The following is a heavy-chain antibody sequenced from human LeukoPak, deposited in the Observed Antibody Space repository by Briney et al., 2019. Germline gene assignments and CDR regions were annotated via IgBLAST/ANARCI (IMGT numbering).Heavy chain of an antibody. Sequence: ASVKVSCKASGYTFRDYAMHRVRQAPGQGLEWMGWINPNSGGTNYAQNFQGRVTMTRDTSISTAYMELSRLRSDDTAVYYCARDQYYDSKGWFDPWGQGTLVTVSS. D-gene: IGHD3-22*01. CDR3: ARDQYYDSKGWFDP. CDR2: INPNSGGT. V-gene: IGHV1-2*02. CDR1: GYTFRDYA. J-gene: IGHJ5*02.